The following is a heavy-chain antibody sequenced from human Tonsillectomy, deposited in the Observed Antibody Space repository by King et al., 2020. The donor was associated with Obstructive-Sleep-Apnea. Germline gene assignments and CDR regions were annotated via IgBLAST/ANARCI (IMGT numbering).Heavy chain of an antibody. V-gene: IGHV4-30-4*01. CDR1: GGSISSGDYY. CDR2: ISYSGST. J-gene: IGHJ4*02. D-gene: IGHD4-17*01. Sequence: QLQESGPGLVKPSQTLSLTCTVSGGSISSGDYYWSWIRQPPGKGLEWIGYISYSGSTYYNPSLKSRVTISVDTSKNQFSLKLSSVTAADTAVYYCARDPTDYGDYVGYWGQGTLVTVSS. CDR3: ARDPTDYGDYVGY.